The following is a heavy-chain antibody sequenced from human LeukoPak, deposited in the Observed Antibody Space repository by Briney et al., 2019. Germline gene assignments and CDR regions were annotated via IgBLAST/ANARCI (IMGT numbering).Heavy chain of an antibody. V-gene: IGHV4-59*01. CDR3: ARGGAHYYYGMDV. CDR1: GGSISSYY. Sequence: PSETLSLTCTVSGGSISSYYWSWIRQPPGKGLEWIGYIYYSGSTNYNPSLKSRVTISVDTSKHQFSLKLSSVTAADTAMYYCARGGAHYYYGMDVWGQGTTVTVSS. CDR2: IYYSGST. J-gene: IGHJ6*02.